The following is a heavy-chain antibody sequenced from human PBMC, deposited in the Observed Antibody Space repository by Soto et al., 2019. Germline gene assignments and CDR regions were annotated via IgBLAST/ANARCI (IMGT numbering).Heavy chain of an antibody. CDR2: ISAYNGNT. CDR3: ARDREDNYYYYYMDV. Sequence: ASVKVSCKASGYTFTSYGISWVRQAPGQGLEWMGWISAYNGNTNYAQKLQGRVTMTTDTSTSTAYMELRSLRSDDTAVYYCARDREDNYYYYYMDVWGKGTTVTVSS. V-gene: IGHV1-18*01. CDR1: GYTFTSYG. D-gene: IGHD2-15*01. J-gene: IGHJ6*03.